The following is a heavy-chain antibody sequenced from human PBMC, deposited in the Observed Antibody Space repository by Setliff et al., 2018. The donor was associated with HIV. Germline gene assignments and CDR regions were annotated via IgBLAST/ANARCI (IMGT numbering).Heavy chain of an antibody. D-gene: IGHD2-15*01. Sequence: GASVKVSCKASGYTFINYDIYWVRQTTGQGLEWMGWMNPDSGNTGSAQNFQGRLTITWNTSISTAYMELGSLGFDDTAVYFCARTRSGGSSVYYYYYMDVWGQGTAVTVSS. CDR1: GYTFINYD. CDR2: MNPDSGNT. J-gene: IGHJ6*03. CDR3: ARTRSGGSSVYYYYYMDV. V-gene: IGHV1-8*03.